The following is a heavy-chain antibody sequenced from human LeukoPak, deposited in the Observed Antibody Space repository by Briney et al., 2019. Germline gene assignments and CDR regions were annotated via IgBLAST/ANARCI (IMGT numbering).Heavy chain of an antibody. V-gene: IGHV4-61*02. CDR1: GGSISSGSYY. CDR2: IYTSGST. Sequence: PSETLSLTRTVSGGSISSGSYYWSWIRQPAGKGLEWIGRIYTSGSTNYNPSLKSRVTISVDTSKNQFSLKLSSVTAADTAVYYCASSAAYYGSGRPLEGSDYWGQGTLVTVSS. J-gene: IGHJ4*02. D-gene: IGHD3-10*01. CDR3: ASSAAYYGSGRPLEGSDY.